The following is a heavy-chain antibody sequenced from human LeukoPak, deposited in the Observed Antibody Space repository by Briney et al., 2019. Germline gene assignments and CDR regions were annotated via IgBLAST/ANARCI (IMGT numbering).Heavy chain of an antibody. J-gene: IGHJ3*02. V-gene: IGHV3-9*03. CDR3: AKDGGSYSLFAFDI. D-gene: IGHD2-15*01. CDR1: GSTFDDYA. Sequence: GRSLRLSCAASGSTFDDYAMHWVRQAPGKGLEWVSGISWNSGSIGYADSVKGRFTISRDNAKNSLYLQMNSLRAEDMALYYCAKDGGSYSLFAFDIWGQGTMVTVSS. CDR2: ISWNSGSI.